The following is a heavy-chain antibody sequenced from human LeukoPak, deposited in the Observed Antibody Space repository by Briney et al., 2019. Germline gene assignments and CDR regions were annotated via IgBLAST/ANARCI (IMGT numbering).Heavy chain of an antibody. CDR2: IDWDDDK. CDR3: ARGIAAAGTVDY. V-gene: IGHV2-70*11. D-gene: IGHD6-13*01. Sequence: SGPTLVNPTQTLTLTCTFSGFSLSTSGMCVSWIRQPPGKALEWLARIDWDDDKYYSTSLETRLTISKDTSKNQVVLTMTNMDPVDTATYYCARGIAAAGTVDYWGQGTLVTVSS. CDR1: GFSLSTSGMC. J-gene: IGHJ4*02.